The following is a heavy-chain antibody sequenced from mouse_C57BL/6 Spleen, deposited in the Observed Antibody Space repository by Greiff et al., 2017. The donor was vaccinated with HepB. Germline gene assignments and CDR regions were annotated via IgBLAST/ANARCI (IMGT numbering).Heavy chain of an antibody. CDR3: ARGSSGYYAMDY. CDR1: GYTFTNYW. D-gene: IGHD3-2*02. Sequence: VQLQESGAELVRPGTSVKMSCKASGYTFTNYWIGWAKQRPGHGLEWIGDIYPGGGYTNYNEKFKGKATLTADKSSSTAYMQFSSLTSEDSAIYYCARGSSGYYAMDYWGQGTSVTVSS. V-gene: IGHV1-63*01. J-gene: IGHJ4*01. CDR2: IYPGGGYT.